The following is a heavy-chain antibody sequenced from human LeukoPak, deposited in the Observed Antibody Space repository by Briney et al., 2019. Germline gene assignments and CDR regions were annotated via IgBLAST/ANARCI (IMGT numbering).Heavy chain of an antibody. D-gene: IGHD2-2*01. J-gene: IGHJ4*02. CDR1: GFTFSSYS. V-gene: IGHV3-48*01. CDR3: ARDVIPARPVLHYFDY. Sequence: GGSLRLSCAASGFTFSSYSMNWVRQAPGRGLEWVSYISSSSSTIYYADSVKGRFTISRDNAKNSLYLQMNSLRAEDTAVYYCARDVIPARPVLHYFDYWGQGTLVTVSS. CDR2: ISSSSSTI.